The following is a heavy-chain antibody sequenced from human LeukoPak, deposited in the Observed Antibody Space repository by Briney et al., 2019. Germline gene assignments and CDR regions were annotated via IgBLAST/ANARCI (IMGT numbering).Heavy chain of an antibody. V-gene: IGHV3-23*01. J-gene: IGHJ4*02. Sequence: SGGSLRLSCAASGFTFSSYAMSWVRQPPGKGLEWVSAISGSGGSTYYADSVKGRFTISRDNSKNTLYLQMNSLRAEDTAVYYCATGIAVAGINYWGQGTLVTVSS. CDR1: GFTFSSYA. D-gene: IGHD6-19*01. CDR3: ATGIAVAGINY. CDR2: ISGSGGST.